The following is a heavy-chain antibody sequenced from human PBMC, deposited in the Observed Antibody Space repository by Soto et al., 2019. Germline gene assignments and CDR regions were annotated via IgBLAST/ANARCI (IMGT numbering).Heavy chain of an antibody. CDR1: GGSISSSSYY. J-gene: IGHJ6*02. CDR3: ARPVPRFIAAVRDGMDV. D-gene: IGHD6-13*01. CDR2: IYYSGST. V-gene: IGHV4-39*01. Sequence: PSETLSLTCTVSGGSISSSSYYWGWIRQPPGKGLEWIGSIYYSGSTYYNPSLKSRVTISVDTSKNQFSLKLSSVTAADTAVYYCARPVPRFIAAVRDGMDVWGQGTTVTVSS.